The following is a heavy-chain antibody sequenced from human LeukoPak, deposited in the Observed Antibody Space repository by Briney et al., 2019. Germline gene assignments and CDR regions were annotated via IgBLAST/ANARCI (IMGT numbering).Heavy chain of an antibody. Sequence: SSETLSLTCTVSGGSISSGGYYWSWIRQHPGKGLEWIGYIYYSGSTYYNPSLKSRVTISVDTSKNQFSLKLSSVTAADTAVYYCAREEKVVGDYSAVGDYWGQGTLVTVSS. V-gene: IGHV4-31*03. CDR1: GGSISSGGYY. CDR3: AREEKVVGDYSAVGDY. CDR2: IYYSGST. D-gene: IGHD4-11*01. J-gene: IGHJ4*02.